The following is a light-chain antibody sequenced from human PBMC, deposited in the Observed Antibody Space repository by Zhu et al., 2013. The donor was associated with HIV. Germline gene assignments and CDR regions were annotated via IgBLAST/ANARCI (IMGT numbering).Light chain of an antibody. J-gene: IGKJ2*01. CDR1: QTVDRSF. Sequence: VLTQSPGTLSLSPGERATLSCRASQTVDRSFLAWYRQRPGQSPQSSHLSCIQQGHWRPQTGSVGSESGTHFTLTIARVEPEDFAVYFCQQYGDAPYTFGPGD. V-gene: IGKV3-20*01. CDR3: QQYGDAPYT. CDR2: CI.